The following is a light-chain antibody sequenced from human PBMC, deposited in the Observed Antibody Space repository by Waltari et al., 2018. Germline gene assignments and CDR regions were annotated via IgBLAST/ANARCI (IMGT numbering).Light chain of an antibody. CDR1: SGHSNYA. CDR2: VNSDGSH. Sequence: QLLLTQSPSASASLGASVKLTCTLSSGHSNYAIAWHQQQPDKGPRYLMKVNSDGSHIKGDGFPERFSGSSSGAERYLTISSLQSEDEADYYCQTGGFGIWVFGGGTKLTVL. J-gene: IGLJ3*02. CDR3: QTGGFGIWV. V-gene: IGLV4-69*01.